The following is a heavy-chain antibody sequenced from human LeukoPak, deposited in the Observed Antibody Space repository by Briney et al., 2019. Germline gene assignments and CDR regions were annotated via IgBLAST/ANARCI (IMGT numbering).Heavy chain of an antibody. J-gene: IGHJ4*02. CDR1: GFTFSNYA. V-gene: IGHV3-30*04. CDR2: ISYDGSNK. D-gene: IGHD4-23*01. Sequence: AGGSLRLSCAAYGFTFSNYAMHWVRQAPGKGLEWVAVISYDGSNKYYADSVKGRFTISRDNAQNTLYLQMNSLRPDDTAVYYCARGSAVRWSHPSYFDYWGRGTLVTVSS. CDR3: ARGSAVRWSHPSYFDY.